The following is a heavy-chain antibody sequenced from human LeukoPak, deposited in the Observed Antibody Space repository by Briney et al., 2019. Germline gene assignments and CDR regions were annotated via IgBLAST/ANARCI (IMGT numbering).Heavy chain of an antibody. V-gene: IGHV3-21*06. Sequence: GGSLRLSCAASGFTFSSYEMNWVRQAPGKGLEWVSFISSSSSYKYYADSVKGRFAISRDNDKNSLFLVMDSLRAEDTAVYYCGRDMGRRGGRLLDHYSSGWFGIDYWGQGILVTVSS. D-gene: IGHD6-19*01. CDR2: ISSSSSYK. J-gene: IGHJ4*02. CDR3: GRDMGRRGGRLLDHYSSGWFGIDY. CDR1: GFTFSSYE.